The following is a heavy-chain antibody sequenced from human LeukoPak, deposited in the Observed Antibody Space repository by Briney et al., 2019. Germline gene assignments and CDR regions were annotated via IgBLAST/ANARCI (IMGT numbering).Heavy chain of an antibody. D-gene: IGHD1/OR15-1a*01. CDR3: AREGTGSYMDV. V-gene: IGHV3-74*01. J-gene: IGHJ6*03. CDR2: IRTDGTIA. CDR1: GFTFSSYW. Sequence: GGSLRLSCAASGFTFSSYWMHWVRQAPGKGLVWVSRIRTDGTIATYADSVKGRFSISRDNAKNTLYLQVNSLRVEDTAVYYCAREGTGSYMDVWGKGTTVTVSS.